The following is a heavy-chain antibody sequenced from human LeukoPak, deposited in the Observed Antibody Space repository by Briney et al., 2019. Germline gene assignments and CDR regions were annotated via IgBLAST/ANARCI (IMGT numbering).Heavy chain of an antibody. D-gene: IGHD4-23*01. J-gene: IGHJ6*02. V-gene: IGHV3-53*01. CDR1: GFTVSSNY. Sequence: GGSLRLSCAASGFTVSSNYMSWVRQAPGKGLEWVSVIYSGGSTYYADSVKGRFTISRDNAKNSLYLQMNSLRAEDTAVYYCARVRHGGYGMDVWGQGTTVTVSS. CDR2: IYSGGST. CDR3: ARVRHGGYGMDV.